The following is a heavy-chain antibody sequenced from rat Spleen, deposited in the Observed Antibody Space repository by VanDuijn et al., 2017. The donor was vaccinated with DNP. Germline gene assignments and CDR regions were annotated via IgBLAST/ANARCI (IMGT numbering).Heavy chain of an antibody. Sequence: EVQLVETGGSLVQPGKSLKLSCATSGFTFSTAWLYWYRQFPDKRLEWVARIKAKSNNYATDYTESVKGRFTISRDDSKSSVYLQMNNLKEGDTAIYYCSWPGDWGQGTLVTVSS. CDR1: GFTFSTAW. J-gene: IGHJ3*01. CDR3: SWPGD. D-gene: IGHD1-4*01. V-gene: IGHV6-6*01. CDR2: IKAKSNNYAT.